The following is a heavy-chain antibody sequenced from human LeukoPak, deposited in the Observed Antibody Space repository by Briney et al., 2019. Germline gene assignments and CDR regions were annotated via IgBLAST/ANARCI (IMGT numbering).Heavy chain of an antibody. D-gene: IGHD3-16*01. CDR2: FDPEDGET. V-gene: IGHV1-24*01. CDR1: GYTLTELS. Sequence: ASVKVSCKVSGYTLTELSMHWVRQAPGKGLEWMGGFDPEDGETIYAQKFQGRVTMTEDTSTDTAYMELSSLRSEDTAVYYCARDGGAAGRNFLDYWGQGTLVTVSS. J-gene: IGHJ4*02. CDR3: ARDGGAAGRNFLDY.